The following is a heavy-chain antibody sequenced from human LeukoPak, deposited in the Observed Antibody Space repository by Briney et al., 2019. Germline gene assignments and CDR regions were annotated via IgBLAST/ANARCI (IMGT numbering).Heavy chain of an antibody. CDR1: GFTFSSYA. D-gene: IGHD1-26*01. CDR3: AKFPKWELESGYFDY. CDR2: ISGSGGST. V-gene: IGHV3-23*01. Sequence: PGGSLRLSCAASGFTFSSYAMSWVRQAPGKGLEWVSAISGSGGSTYYADSVKGRFTISRDNSKNTLYLQMNSLRAEDTAVYYCAKFPKWELESGYFDYWGQGTQVTVSS. J-gene: IGHJ4*02.